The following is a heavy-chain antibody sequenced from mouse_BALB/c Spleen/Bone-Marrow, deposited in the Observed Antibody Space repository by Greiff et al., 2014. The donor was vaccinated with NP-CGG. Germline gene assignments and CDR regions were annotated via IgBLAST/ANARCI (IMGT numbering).Heavy chain of an antibody. J-gene: IGHJ4*01. Sequence: VQVVESGAELVRPGSSVKISCKASGYVFSTYWMNWVKQRPGQGLERIGQIYPGDGDTNYNGKFKDKVILTADKSSSTAYMQLNSLTSEDSAVYFCARSGKGAMDYWGQGTSVTVSS. CDR3: ARSGKGAMDY. V-gene: IGHV1-80*01. CDR1: GYVFSTYW. CDR2: IYPGDGDT. D-gene: IGHD2-1*01.